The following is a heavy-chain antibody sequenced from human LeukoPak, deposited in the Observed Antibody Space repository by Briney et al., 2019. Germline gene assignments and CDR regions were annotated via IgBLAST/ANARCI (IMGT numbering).Heavy chain of an antibody. Sequence: GGSLRLSCAASGFTFNRYAMSWVRQAPGKGLEWVSAISGSGGSTYYADSVKGRFTISRDNSKNTLYLQMNSLRAEDTAVYYCAKDMRFDWTPYYFDYWGQGTLVTVSS. V-gene: IGHV3-23*01. D-gene: IGHD3-9*01. CDR2: ISGSGGST. J-gene: IGHJ4*02. CDR3: AKDMRFDWTPYYFDY. CDR1: GFTFNRYA.